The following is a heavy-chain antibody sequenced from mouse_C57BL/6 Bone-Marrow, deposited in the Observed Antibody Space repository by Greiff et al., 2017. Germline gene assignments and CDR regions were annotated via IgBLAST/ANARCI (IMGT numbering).Heavy chain of an antibody. Sequence: EVKLVESGGGLVQSGRSLRLSCATSGFTFSDFYMEWVRQAPGKGLEWIAASRNKANDYTTEYSASVKGRFIVSRDTSQSILSLQMNALRAEDTAIYYCARDDYYALDYAMDYWGQGTSVTVSS. CDR3: ARDDYYALDYAMDY. CDR1: GFTFSDFY. V-gene: IGHV7-1*01. J-gene: IGHJ4*01. CDR2: SRNKANDYTT. D-gene: IGHD1-1*01.